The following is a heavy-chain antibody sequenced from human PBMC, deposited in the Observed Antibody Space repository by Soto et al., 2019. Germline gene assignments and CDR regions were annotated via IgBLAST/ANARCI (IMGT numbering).Heavy chain of an antibody. D-gene: IGHD1-1*01. Sequence: QLQLQESGPGLVKPSETLSLTCTVSGGSISSSSYYWGWIRQPPGKGLEWIGSIYYSGSTYYNPSLKSRVTISVDTSKNQFSLKLSSVTAADTAVYYCASWGTTGTQRGWFDPWGQGTLVTVSS. CDR3: ASWGTTGTQRGWFDP. V-gene: IGHV4-39*01. CDR2: IYYSGST. CDR1: GGSISSSSYY. J-gene: IGHJ5*02.